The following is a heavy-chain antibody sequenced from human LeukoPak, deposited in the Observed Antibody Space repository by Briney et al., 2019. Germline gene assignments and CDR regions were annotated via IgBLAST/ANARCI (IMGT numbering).Heavy chain of an antibody. Sequence: PSETLSLTCTVSGGSISSYYWSWIRQPPGKGLEWIGHIYYSGFTNYNPSLKSRVTISVDTSKNQFSLKLSSVTAADTAVYYCARDRNLVLDYWGQGTLVTVSS. CDR3: ARDRNLVLDY. D-gene: IGHD3-10*01. V-gene: IGHV4-59*01. J-gene: IGHJ4*02. CDR1: GGSISSYY. CDR2: IYYSGFT.